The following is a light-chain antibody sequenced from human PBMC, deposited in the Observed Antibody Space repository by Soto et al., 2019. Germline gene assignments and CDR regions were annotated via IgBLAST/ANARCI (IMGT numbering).Light chain of an antibody. CDR1: QDIKNY. CDR3: HQYDNLTPT. CDR2: DAT. Sequence: DIQMTQSPSSLSASVGDRVTITCRESQDIKNYLDWYQVKRGKAPKLXIYDATNLETGVPSRFSGSGSRTDCSFTISSLQPEDVAIYYCHQYDNLTPTFGQGTRLEIK. J-gene: IGKJ5*01. V-gene: IGKV1-33*01.